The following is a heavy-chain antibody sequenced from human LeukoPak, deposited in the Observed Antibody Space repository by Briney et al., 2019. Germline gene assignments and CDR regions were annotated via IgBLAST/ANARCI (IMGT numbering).Heavy chain of an antibody. V-gene: IGHV3-66*02. CDR1: GFAVSNNY. Sequence: GGSLRLSCAASGFAVSNNYMSWVRQAPGKGLEWVAVIYDGGHTEYADSVKGRFTISRDSSKNTLYLQMNSLRPEDTAEYYCARARCDTCGYGSWGQGTLVTVSS. CDR3: ARARCDTCGYGS. CDR2: IYDGGHT. D-gene: IGHD3-22*01. J-gene: IGHJ5*02.